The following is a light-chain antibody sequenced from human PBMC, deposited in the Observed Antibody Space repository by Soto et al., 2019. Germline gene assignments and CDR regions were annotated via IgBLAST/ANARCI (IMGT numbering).Light chain of an antibody. CDR2: AAS. Sequence: DIQMTQSPSSLSASVGDRDTITCRASQGISNDLAWYQQKPGKVPKLLSYAASTLQSGVPSRFSGSGSGTDFTLNISSLQPEDVATYCCQKYNSAPRTFGQGTQVEI. CDR1: QGISND. J-gene: IGKJ1*01. V-gene: IGKV1-27*01. CDR3: QKYNSAPRT.